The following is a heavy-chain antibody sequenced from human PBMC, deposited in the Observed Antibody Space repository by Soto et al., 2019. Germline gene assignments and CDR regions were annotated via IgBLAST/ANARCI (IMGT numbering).Heavy chain of an antibody. V-gene: IGHV1-69*12. J-gene: IGHJ4*02. D-gene: IGHD3-22*01. CDR3: ARGGYYYDSSGYPFDY. CDR2: IIPIFGTA. CDR1: GGTFSSYA. Sequence: QVQLVQSGAEVKKPGSSVKVSCKASGGTFSSYAISWVRQAPGQGLEWMGGIIPIFGTANYAQKFQGRVTITAEETTSTGYMEPSRLKTGEKAGYYCARGGYYYDSSGYPFDYWGQGTLVTVSS.